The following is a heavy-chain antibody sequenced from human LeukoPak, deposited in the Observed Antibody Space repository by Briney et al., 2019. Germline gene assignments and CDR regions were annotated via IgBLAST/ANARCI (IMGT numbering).Heavy chain of an antibody. CDR2: IKQDGSEK. J-gene: IGHJ4*02. CDR1: GFTFSSYW. CDR3: AKDRYLSPPPHYFDY. V-gene: IGHV3-7*01. Sequence: GGSLRLSCAASGFTFSSYWMSWVRQAPGKGLEWVANIKQDGSEKYYVDSVKGRFTISRDNAKNTLYLQMNSLRAEDTAVYYCAKDRYLSPPPHYFDYWGQGTLVTVSS. D-gene: IGHD1-1*01.